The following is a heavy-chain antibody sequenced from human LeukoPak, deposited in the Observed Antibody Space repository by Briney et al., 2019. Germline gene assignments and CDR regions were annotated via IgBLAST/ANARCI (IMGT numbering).Heavy chain of an antibody. Sequence: GASVKVSCKASGYTFTSYGISWVRQAPGQGLEWMGWISAYNGNTNYAQKLQGRVTMTTDTSTSTAYMELRSLRSDDTAVYYCASGGYSSSWCFGDFDYWGQGTLVTVSS. CDR3: ASGGYSSSWCFGDFDY. D-gene: IGHD6-13*01. CDR2: ISAYNGNT. V-gene: IGHV1-18*01. J-gene: IGHJ4*02. CDR1: GYTFTSYG.